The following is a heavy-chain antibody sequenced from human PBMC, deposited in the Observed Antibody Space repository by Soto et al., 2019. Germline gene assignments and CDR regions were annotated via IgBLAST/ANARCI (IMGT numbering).Heavy chain of an antibody. CDR1: GFTFSSYG. J-gene: IGHJ5*02. Sequence: QVQLVESGGGVVQPVRSLRLSCAASGFTFSSYGMHWVRQAPGNGREWVAVISYDGSNKYYADSVKRRFPISRDNSKNTLYLQMTSLRAEDTAVYYCAKESHSSSWYSDWFDPWGQGPLVTVSS. CDR3: AKESHSSSWYSDWFDP. V-gene: IGHV3-30*18. CDR2: ISYDGSNK. D-gene: IGHD6-13*01.